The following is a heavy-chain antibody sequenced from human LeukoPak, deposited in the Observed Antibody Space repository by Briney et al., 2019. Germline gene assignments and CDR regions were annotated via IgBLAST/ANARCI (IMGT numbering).Heavy chain of an antibody. CDR3: ARTVRGGDGYKDDYKVGYFDS. V-gene: IGHV3-53*01. D-gene: IGHD5-24*01. J-gene: IGHJ4*02. CDR2: IYIGGSK. CDR1: AFTFSSYE. Sequence: PGGSLRLSCVASAFTFSSYEMNWVRQAPGEAPEWVSLIYIGGSKFYTDSVKGRFTISRDNSQNTLYLQMNSLSAEDTAVYYCARTVRGGDGYKDDYKVGYFDSWGQGTLVTVSS.